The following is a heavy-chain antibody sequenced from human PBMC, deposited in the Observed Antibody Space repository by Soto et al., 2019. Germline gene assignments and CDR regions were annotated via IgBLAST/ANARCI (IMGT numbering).Heavy chain of an antibody. CDR3: ARDRGGDYRDYYYGMDV. V-gene: IGHV1-18*04. CDR2: ISAYNGNT. D-gene: IGHD4-17*01. J-gene: IGHJ6*02. Sequence: ASVKVSCKXSGYTFTSYGISWVRQAPGQGLEWMGWISAYNGNTNYAQKLQGRVTMTTDTSTSTAYMELRSLRSDDTAVYYCARDRGGDYRDYYYGMDVWGQGTTVTVSS. CDR1: GYTFTSYG.